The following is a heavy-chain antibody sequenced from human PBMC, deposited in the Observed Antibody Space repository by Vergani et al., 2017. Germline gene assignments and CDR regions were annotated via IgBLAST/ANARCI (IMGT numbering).Heavy chain of an antibody. Sequence: QVQLVQSGAEVKKPGASVKVSCKVSGYTFTSYYMHWVRQAPGQGLEWMGIINPSGGSTSYAQKFQGRVTMTRDTSTSTVYMELSSLRSEDTDVYYCDREVVDTTPDPCYYYDMDVWGQGTTVTVSS. CDR1: GYTFTSYY. CDR3: DREVVDTTPDPCYYYDMDV. CDR2: INPSGGST. J-gene: IGHJ6*02. D-gene: IGHD5-12*01. V-gene: IGHV1-46*03.